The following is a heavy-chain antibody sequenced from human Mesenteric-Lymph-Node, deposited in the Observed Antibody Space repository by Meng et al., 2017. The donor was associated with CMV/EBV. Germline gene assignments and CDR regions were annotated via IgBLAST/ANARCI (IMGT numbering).Heavy chain of an antibody. Sequence: ETLSLTCAASGFTFSSYWMHWVRQAPGKGLVWVSRINSDGSSTSYADSVKGRFTISRDNAKNTLYLQMNSLRAEDTAVYYCAGGMDVWGQGTTVTVSS. CDR3: AGGMDV. CDR2: INSDGSST. V-gene: IGHV3-74*01. CDR1: GFTFSSYW. J-gene: IGHJ6*02.